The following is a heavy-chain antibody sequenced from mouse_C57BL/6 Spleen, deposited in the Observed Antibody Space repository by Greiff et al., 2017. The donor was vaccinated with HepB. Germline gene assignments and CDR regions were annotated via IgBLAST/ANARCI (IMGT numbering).Heavy chain of an antibody. CDR1: GYSFTGYY. V-gene: IGHV1-42*01. CDR3: ARGGYYYGSSYGYFDV. CDR2: INPSTGGT. D-gene: IGHD1-1*01. J-gene: IGHJ1*03. Sequence: EVQGVESGPELVKPGASVKISCKASGYSFTGYYMNWVKQSPEKSLEWIGEINPSTGGTTYNQKFKAKATLTVDKSSSTAYMQLKSLTSEDSAVYYCARGGYYYGSSYGYFDVWGTGTTVTVSS.